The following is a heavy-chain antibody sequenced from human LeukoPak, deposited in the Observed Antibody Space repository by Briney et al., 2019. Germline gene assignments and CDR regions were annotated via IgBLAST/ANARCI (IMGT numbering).Heavy chain of an antibody. CDR2: ISAYNGNT. CDR3: ARDQPRCSYGSNNWFDP. V-gene: IGHV1-18*01. CDR1: GYTFNTYG. Sequence: ASVKVSCKASGYTFNTYGINWVRQAPGQGLEWMGWISAYNGNTNYAQKLQGRVTMTTDTSTSTAYMELRSLRSDDTAVYYCARDQPRCSYGSNNWFDPWGQGTLVTVSS. J-gene: IGHJ5*02. D-gene: IGHD5-18*01.